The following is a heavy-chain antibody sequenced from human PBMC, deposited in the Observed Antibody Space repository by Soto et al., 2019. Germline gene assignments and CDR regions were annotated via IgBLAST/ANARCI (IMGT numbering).Heavy chain of an antibody. V-gene: IGHV3-74*01. Sequence: GGSLRLSCAASGFPFSTYWMHWVRQAPGKGPVWVSRINNDGSTTRYADSVKGRFTISRDNAKNTLYLQMNSLRAEDTAVYYCAVSYYYDSSGYSYYFDYWGQGTLVTVSS. CDR1: GFPFSTYW. D-gene: IGHD3-22*01. J-gene: IGHJ4*02. CDR2: INNDGSTT. CDR3: AVSYYYDSSGYSYYFDY.